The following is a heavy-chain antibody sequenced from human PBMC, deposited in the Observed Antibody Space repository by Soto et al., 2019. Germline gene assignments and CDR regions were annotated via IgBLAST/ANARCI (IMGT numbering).Heavy chain of an antibody. D-gene: IGHD6-13*01. J-gene: IGHJ5*02. Sequence: PSETLSLTCTVSGGSISSYYWSWIRQPPWKGLEWIGYIYYSGSTNYNPSLKSRVTISVDTSKNQFSLKLSSVTAADTAVYYCARQYSSSWFGTNPHWFDPRGQGTLVTVSS. CDR2: IYYSGST. CDR3: ARQYSSSWFGTNPHWFDP. CDR1: GGSISSYY. V-gene: IGHV4-59*08.